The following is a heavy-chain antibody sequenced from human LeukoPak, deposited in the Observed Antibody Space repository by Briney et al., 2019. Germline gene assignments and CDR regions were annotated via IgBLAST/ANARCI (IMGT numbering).Heavy chain of an antibody. D-gene: IGHD2-15*01. Sequence: SETLSLTCSVSGGSISSNTYYWGWIRQPPGKGLEWIGEINHSGSTNYNPSLKSRVTISVDTSKNQFSLKLSSVTAADTAVYYCARSRRVVVAATWFDPWGQGTLVTVSS. CDR3: ARSRRVVVAATWFDP. J-gene: IGHJ5*02. CDR1: GGSISSNTYY. CDR2: INHSGST. V-gene: IGHV4-39*07.